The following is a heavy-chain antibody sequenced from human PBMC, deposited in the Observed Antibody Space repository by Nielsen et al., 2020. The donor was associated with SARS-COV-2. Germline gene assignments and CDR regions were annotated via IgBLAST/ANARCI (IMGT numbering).Heavy chain of an antibody. CDR1: GFTFSSYA. CDR2: ISGSGGST. J-gene: IGHJ5*02. V-gene: IGHV3-23*01. Sequence: GESLKISCAASGFTFSSYAMSWVRQAPGKGLEWVSAISGSGGSTYYADSVKGRFTISREDVENSLHLQMNSLRAGDMAVYYCTRGVGGWFDPWGQGTLVTVSS. CDR3: TRGVGGWFDP. D-gene: IGHD3-10*01.